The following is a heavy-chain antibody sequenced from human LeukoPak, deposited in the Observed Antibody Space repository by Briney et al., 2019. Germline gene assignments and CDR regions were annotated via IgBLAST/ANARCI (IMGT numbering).Heavy chain of an antibody. D-gene: IGHD3-3*01. CDR2: IHHSGST. CDR3: ARGRGYDFWSGYSGDKYYFDY. V-gene: IGHV4-31*03. CDR1: GGSISSGDYY. J-gene: IGHJ4*02. Sequence: PSETLSLTCTVSGGSISSGDYYWTWIRQHPGKGLEWIGYIHHSGSTYYNPSLKSRVTISVDRSKNQFSLKLSSVTAADTAVYYCARGRGYDFWSGYSGDKYYFDYWGQGTLVTVSS.